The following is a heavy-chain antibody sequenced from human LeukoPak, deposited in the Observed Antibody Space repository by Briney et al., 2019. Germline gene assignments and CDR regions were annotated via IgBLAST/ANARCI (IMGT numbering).Heavy chain of an antibody. J-gene: IGHJ5*02. D-gene: IGHD3-22*01. CDR3: ARDEVETYYYDSSGSNWFDP. Sequence: SETLSLTCTVSGGSISRYYWSWIRQPPGKGLEWIGYIFYSGSSNYNPSLKSRVTISVDTSKNQFSLKLSSVTAADTAVYYCARDEVETYYYDSSGSNWFDPWGQGTLVTVSS. CDR1: GGSISRYY. CDR2: IFYSGSS. V-gene: IGHV4-59*12.